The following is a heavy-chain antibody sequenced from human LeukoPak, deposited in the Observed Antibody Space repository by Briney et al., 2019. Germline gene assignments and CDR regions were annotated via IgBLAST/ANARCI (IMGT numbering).Heavy chain of an antibody. D-gene: IGHD6-6*01. CDR2: ISWNSGSI. CDR3: AKGLAARPASPLDY. V-gene: IGHV3-9*01. CDR1: GFTFDDYA. J-gene: IGHJ4*02. Sequence: GGSLRLSCAASGFTFDDYAMHWVRQAPGKGLEWVSGISWNSGSIGYADSVKGRFTISRDNAKNSLYLQMNSLRAEDTALYYCAKGLAARPASPLDYWGQETLVTVSS.